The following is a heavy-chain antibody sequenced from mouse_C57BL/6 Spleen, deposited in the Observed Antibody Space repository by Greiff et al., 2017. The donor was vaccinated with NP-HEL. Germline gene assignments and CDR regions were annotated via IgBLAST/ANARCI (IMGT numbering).Heavy chain of an antibody. CDR1: GYTFTSYW. CDR3: ARSGDYEKGYYAMDY. Sequence: LVESGAELVKPGASVKLSCKASGYTFTSYWMHWVKQRPGRGLEWIGRIDPNSGGTKYNEKFKSKATLTVDKPSSKAYMQLSSLTSEDSEVYYCARSGDYEKGYYAMDYWGQGTSVTVSS. CDR2: IDPNSGGT. D-gene: IGHD2-4*01. V-gene: IGHV1-72*01. J-gene: IGHJ4*01.